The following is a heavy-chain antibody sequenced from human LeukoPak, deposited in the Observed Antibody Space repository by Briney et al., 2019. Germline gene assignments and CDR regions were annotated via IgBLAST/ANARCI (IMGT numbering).Heavy chain of an antibody. J-gene: IGHJ4*02. Sequence: GGSLRLSCAASGFTVSDNYMSWVRQAPGKGLEWVSVIYSGGSTYYADSVKGRFTISRDNSKNTLYLQMNSLRAEDTAVYYCARGSYYDILTGYQYYFDYWGQGTLVTVSS. V-gene: IGHV3-53*01. CDR2: IYSGGST. CDR1: GFTVSDNY. D-gene: IGHD3-9*01. CDR3: ARGSYYDILTGYQYYFDY.